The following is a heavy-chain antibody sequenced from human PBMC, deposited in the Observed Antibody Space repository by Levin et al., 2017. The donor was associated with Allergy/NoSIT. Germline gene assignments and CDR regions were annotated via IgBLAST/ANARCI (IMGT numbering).Heavy chain of an antibody. CDR2: ISHSGST. D-gene: IGHD4-17*01. CDR3: ARPAHDYGDYKYYFEY. Sequence: PSETLSLTCSVSGASISSNDYYWGWIRQPPGTGLEWIGSISHSGSTIYNPSLKSRVTISVDTSKNQFSLQLTSLTAADTALYYCARPAHDYGDYKYYFEYWGQGTLVTVSS. CDR1: GASISSNDYY. V-gene: IGHV4-39*01. J-gene: IGHJ4*02.